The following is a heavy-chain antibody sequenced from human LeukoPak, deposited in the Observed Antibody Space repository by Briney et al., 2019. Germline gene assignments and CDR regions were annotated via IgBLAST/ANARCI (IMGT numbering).Heavy chain of an antibody. CDR3: ARDLVGYYYDVGFDP. D-gene: IGHD3-22*01. CDR1: GGTFSSYA. J-gene: IGHJ5*02. Sequence: SVKVSCKASGGTFSSYAISWVRQAPGQGLEWMGGIIPIFGTANYAQKLQGRVTITADESTSTAYMELSSLRSEDTAVYYCARDLVGYYYDVGFDPWGQGTLVTVSS. CDR2: IIPIFGTA. V-gene: IGHV1-69*13.